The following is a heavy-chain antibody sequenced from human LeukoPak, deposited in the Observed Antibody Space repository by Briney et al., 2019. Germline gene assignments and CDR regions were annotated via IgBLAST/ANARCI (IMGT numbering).Heavy chain of an antibody. J-gene: IGHJ3*02. CDR1: GFTFSSYD. Sequence: PGGSLRLSCVASGFTFSSYDMYWVRQAPGKGLEWVAVIWYDGSNKYYADSVKGRFTISRDNSKNTLYLQMNSLRAEDTAVYYCARVLCSGGTCLDAFDIWGQGTMVTVSS. CDR3: ARVLCSGGTCLDAFDI. V-gene: IGHV3-33*01. CDR2: IWYDGSNK. D-gene: IGHD2-15*01.